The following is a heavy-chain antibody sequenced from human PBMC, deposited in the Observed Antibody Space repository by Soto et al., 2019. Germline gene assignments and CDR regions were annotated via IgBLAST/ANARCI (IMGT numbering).Heavy chain of an antibody. CDR2: IWYDGSNK. CDR1: GFTFSSYG. J-gene: IGHJ4*02. V-gene: IGHV3-33*01. D-gene: IGHD6-19*01. CDR3: ARDAFTSIGFGIAVAGYIDY. Sequence: PGGSLRLSCAASGFTFSSYGMHWVRQAPGKGLEWVAVIWYDGSNKYYADSVKGRFTISRDNSKNTLYLQMNSLRAEDTAVYYCARDAFTSIGFGIAVAGYIDYWGQGTLVTVSS.